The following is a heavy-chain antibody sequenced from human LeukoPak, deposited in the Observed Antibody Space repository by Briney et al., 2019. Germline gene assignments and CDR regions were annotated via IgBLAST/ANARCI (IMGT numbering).Heavy chain of an antibody. J-gene: IGHJ3*02. D-gene: IGHD1-26*01. CDR1: GYTFTSYH. V-gene: IGHV1-46*01. CDR3: ARGAIVGATHDAFDI. CDR2: INASGGST. Sequence: RASVKVSCKASGYTFTSYHMHWVRQAPGQGLEWMGIINASGGSTSYAKKFQGGVTMTRDTATSTVYMELSSLRSKDTAVYYCARGAIVGATHDAFDIWGQGIMVTVSS.